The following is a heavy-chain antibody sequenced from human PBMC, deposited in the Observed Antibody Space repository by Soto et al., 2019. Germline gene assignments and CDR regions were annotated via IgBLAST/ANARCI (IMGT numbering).Heavy chain of an antibody. V-gene: IGHV3-72*01. D-gene: IGHD2-15*01. CDR2: TRNKANGYTT. CDR1: GYTHSDHY. CDR3: SRDLSHCSGGKCYSRFDY. Sequence: EVQLVESGGGLVQPGGSLRLSCEVSGYTHSDHYMDWVRQAPGRGLEWVGRTRNKANGYTTEYAASVKGRFSISRDASKNSLYLQMSSLKTEDTAVYYCSRDLSHCSGGKCYSRFDYWGQGTLVTVSS. J-gene: IGHJ4*02.